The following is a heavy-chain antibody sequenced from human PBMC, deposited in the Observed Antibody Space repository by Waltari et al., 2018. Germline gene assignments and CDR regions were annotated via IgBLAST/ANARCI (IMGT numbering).Heavy chain of an antibody. V-gene: IGHV4-38-2*01. CDR2: IYHSGST. CDR3: AAYLPDWGRGRDY. Sequence: QVQLQESGPGLVKPSETLSLTCAVSVHSISSTYYWGWIRQSPGKGLEWIANIYHSGSTYYNPSLKSRVTISLDTSKNRFSLNLRSVTAADTAVYYCAAYLPDWGRGRDYWGQGTLVTVSS. CDR1: VHSISSTYY. J-gene: IGHJ4*02. D-gene: IGHD7-27*01.